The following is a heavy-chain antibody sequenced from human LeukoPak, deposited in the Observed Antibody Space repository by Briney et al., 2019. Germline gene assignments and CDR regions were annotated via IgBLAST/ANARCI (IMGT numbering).Heavy chain of an antibody. V-gene: IGHV7-4-1*02. J-gene: IGHJ4*02. Sequence: ASVKVSCKASGYTFTSYAMNWVRQAPGQGLEWMGWINTNTGNPMYAQGFTGRFVFSLDTSVSTAYLQISSLKAEDTAVYYCASDYGSEWDSCFDCYSGYWGQGTLVTVSS. CDR3: ASDYGSEWDSCFDCYSGY. CDR2: INTNTGNP. D-gene: IGHD2-21*02. CDR1: GYTFTSYA.